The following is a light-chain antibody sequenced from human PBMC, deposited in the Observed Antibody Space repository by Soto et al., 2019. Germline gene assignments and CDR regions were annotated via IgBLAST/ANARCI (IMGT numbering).Light chain of an antibody. V-gene: IGKV3-20*01. CDR3: HQFGYSPRT. CDR1: QTVNSDY. CDR2: ATS. J-gene: IGKJ1*01. Sequence: EIVLTQSPGTLSLSPGETATLSCRASQTVNSDYLAWFQQRPGQAPRLLIFATSRRATDIPDRFSGSWSGTDFTLAIRRLEPEDFAVYYVHQFGYSPRTFGQGTKVE.